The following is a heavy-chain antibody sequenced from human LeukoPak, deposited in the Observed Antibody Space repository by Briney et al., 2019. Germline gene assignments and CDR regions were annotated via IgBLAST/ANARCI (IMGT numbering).Heavy chain of an antibody. D-gene: IGHD2-15*01. J-gene: IGHJ4*02. V-gene: IGHV3-23*01. Sequence: GGSLRLSCAASGFTFSSYAMSWVRQAPGKGLEWVSAVSGSGGSTYYADSVKGRFTISRDNSKNTLYLQMNSLRAEDTAVYYCAKDASGYCNGGSCYPLWSGYWGQGTLVTVSS. CDR3: AKDASGYCNGGSCYPLWSGY. CDR1: GFTFSSYA. CDR2: VSGSGGST.